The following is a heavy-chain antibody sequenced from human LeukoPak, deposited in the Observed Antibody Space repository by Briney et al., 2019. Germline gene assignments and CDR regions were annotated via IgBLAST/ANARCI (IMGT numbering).Heavy chain of an antibody. D-gene: IGHD3-9*01. CDR3: ARGPQIDYYDILTGYFFGAFDI. J-gene: IGHJ3*02. V-gene: IGHV4-61*05. CDR2: IYYSGST. Sequence: SETLSLTCTVSGASISSSSYYWGWIRQSPGKGLEWIGYIYYSGSTNYNPSLKSRVTISVDTSKNQFSLKLSSVTAADTAVYYCARGPQIDYYDILTGYFFGAFDIWGQGTMVTVSS. CDR1: GASISSSSYY.